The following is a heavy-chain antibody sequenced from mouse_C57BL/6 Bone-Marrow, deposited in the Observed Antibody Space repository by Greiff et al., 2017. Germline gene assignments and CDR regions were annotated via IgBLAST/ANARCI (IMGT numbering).Heavy chain of an antibody. CDR3: ARSSSNYGYYFDY. D-gene: IGHD2-5*01. CDR2: IRNKANGYTT. Sequence: DVKLVESGGGLVQPGGSLSLSCAASGFTFTDYYMSWVRQPPGKALEWLGFIRNKANGYTTEYSASVKGRFTISRDNSQSILYLQMNALRAEDSATDYCARSSSNYGYYFDYWGQGTTLTVSS. J-gene: IGHJ2*01. V-gene: IGHV7-3*01. CDR1: GFTFTDYY.